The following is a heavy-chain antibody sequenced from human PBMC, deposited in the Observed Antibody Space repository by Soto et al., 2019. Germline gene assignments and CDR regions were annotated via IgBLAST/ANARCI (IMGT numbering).Heavy chain of an antibody. CDR2: IYWDNDK. J-gene: IGHJ4*02. CDR3: ARPAGGDYDDSGYPQNYFDY. D-gene: IGHD3-22*01. CDR1: GFSLSTSGVG. Sequence: QITLKESGPTLVKPTQTLTLTCTFSGFSLSTSGVGVGWIRQPPGEALEWLAFIYWDNDKRYSPSLRSRLSITKDTSKNQVVLTMTNMDPVDTATYYCARPAGGDYDDSGYPQNYFDYWGPGTLVTVSS. V-gene: IGHV2-5*02.